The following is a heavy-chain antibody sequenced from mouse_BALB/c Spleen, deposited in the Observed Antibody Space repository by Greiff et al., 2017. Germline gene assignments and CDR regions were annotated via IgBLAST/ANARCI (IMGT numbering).Heavy chain of an antibody. Sequence: EVQLVESGGGLVKPGGSLKLSCAASGFTFSSYAMSWVRQTPEKRLEWVASISSGGSTYYPDSVKGRFTISRDNARNILYLQMSSLRSEDTAMYYCARETMITPYYFDYWGQGTTLTVSS. J-gene: IGHJ2*01. D-gene: IGHD2-4*01. CDR3: ARETMITPYYFDY. CDR2: ISSGGST. CDR1: GFTFSSYA. V-gene: IGHV5-6-5*01.